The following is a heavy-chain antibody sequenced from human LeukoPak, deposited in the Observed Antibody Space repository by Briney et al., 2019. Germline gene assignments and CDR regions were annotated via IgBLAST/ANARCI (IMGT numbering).Heavy chain of an antibody. Sequence: ASVKVSCKASGYTFTGYFMHWVRQAPGQGREGMGWIDPNSGGTNYAQNFRGRVTMTRDTSISTAYMELSRLTSDDTAVYYCARVRVTGSFGLDLGHWGQGTLVTVSS. CDR1: GYTFTGYF. V-gene: IGHV1-2*02. J-gene: IGHJ4*02. CDR2: IDPNSGGT. CDR3: ARVRVTGSFGLDLGH. D-gene: IGHD1-26*01.